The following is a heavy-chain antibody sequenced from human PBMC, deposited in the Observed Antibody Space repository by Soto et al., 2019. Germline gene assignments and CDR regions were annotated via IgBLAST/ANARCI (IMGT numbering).Heavy chain of an antibody. J-gene: IGHJ4*02. Sequence: QVQLVESGGGVVQPGRSLRVSCAASGFTFSNYAMHWVRQAPGKGLEWVAVLSYDGSKQFYADSVEGRFTISRDSSKSTLYLHMDNLRDEDTSVYYCARDSVYYYDNSGYYNFDYWGQGTLVTVSS. CDR3: ARDSVYYYDNSGYYNFDY. CDR1: GFTFSNYA. D-gene: IGHD3-22*01. CDR2: LSYDGSKQ. V-gene: IGHV3-30-3*01.